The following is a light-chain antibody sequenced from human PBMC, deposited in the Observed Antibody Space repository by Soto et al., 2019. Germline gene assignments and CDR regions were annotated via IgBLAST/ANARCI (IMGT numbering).Light chain of an antibody. Sequence: GLTQSPATLSLSPGERATLSCRASQSVSRYLAWYQQKPGQAPRLLIYDASNRATGIPARFSGSGSGTDFTLTISSLEPEDFAVYYCQQRGNWPSFGGGTKVDNK. CDR1: QSVSRY. CDR2: DAS. V-gene: IGKV3-11*01. CDR3: QQRGNWPS. J-gene: IGKJ4*01.